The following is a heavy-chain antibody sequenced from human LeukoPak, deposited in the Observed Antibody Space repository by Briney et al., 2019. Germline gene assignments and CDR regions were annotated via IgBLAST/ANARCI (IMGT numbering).Heavy chain of an antibody. CDR3: ARGRYNYGLGPYYFDY. V-gene: IGHV4-39*01. CDR2: IFQSGST. J-gene: IGHJ4*02. CDR1: GGSVSSSNYC. Sequence: PSETLSLTCTVSGGSVSSSNYCWGWIRQPPGKGLEWIGTIFQSGSTYHNPSLTSRVTISVDASKNQFSLMVASVTAADTAMYYCARGRYNYGLGPYYFDYWGRGTLVTVSS. D-gene: IGHD5-18*01.